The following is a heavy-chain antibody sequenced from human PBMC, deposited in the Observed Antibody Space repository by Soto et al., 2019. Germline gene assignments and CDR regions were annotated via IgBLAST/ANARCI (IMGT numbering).Heavy chain of an antibody. J-gene: IGHJ6*02. Sequence: QVQLVQSGAEVKKPGASVKVSCKASGYTFTSYYMHWVRQAPGQGLEWMGIINPSGGSTSYAQKFQGGVTMTRDTSTSTVYRELSSLRSEDTAVYYCARDSRAAAATPLYYYYGMDVWGQGTTVTVSS. V-gene: IGHV1-46*01. D-gene: IGHD6-13*01. CDR1: GYTFTSYY. CDR2: INPSGGST. CDR3: ARDSRAAAATPLYYYYGMDV.